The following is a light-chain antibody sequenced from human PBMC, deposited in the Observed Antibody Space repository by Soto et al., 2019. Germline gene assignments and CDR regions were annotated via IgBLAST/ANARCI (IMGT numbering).Light chain of an antibody. Sequence: QSALTQPASVSGSPGQSITISCTGASSDVGHYNYVSWYQQHPGKAPKLLIYHVSNRPSGVSNRFSGSKSGNTASLTISGLQPEDESDYCCCSFSSNTLLFGGGTKVTVL. V-gene: IGLV2-14*03. CDR2: HVS. CDR3: CSFSSNTLL. J-gene: IGLJ2*01. CDR1: SSDVGHYNY.